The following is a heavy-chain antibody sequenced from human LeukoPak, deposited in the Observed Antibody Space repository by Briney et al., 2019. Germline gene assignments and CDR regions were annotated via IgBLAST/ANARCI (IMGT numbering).Heavy chain of an antibody. CDR3: ARGGVPAATPYYYYGMDV. V-gene: IGHV1-18*01. CDR2: ISAYNGNT. D-gene: IGHD2-2*01. J-gene: IGHJ6*04. CDR1: GYTFTSYG. Sequence: ASVKVSCKASGYTFTSYGISWVRQAPGQGLEWMGWISAYNGNTNYAQKLQGRVTITADESTSTAYMELSSLRSEDTAVYYCARGGVPAATPYYYYGMDVWGKGTTVTVSS.